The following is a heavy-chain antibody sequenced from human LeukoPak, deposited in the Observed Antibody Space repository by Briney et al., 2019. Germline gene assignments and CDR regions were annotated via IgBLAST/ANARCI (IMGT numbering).Heavy chain of an antibody. Sequence: ASVKVSCKASGYTFTIYDIHWVRQATGQGLEWRGWMNPNSGDTRYAQKFQGRVTMTRNTSLTTAYMELSSLRSDDTAVYYCARVGRYYDSSGYDYWGQGTLVTVSS. CDR1: GYTFTIYD. J-gene: IGHJ4*02. CDR3: ARVGRYYDSSGYDY. D-gene: IGHD3-22*01. V-gene: IGHV1-8*01. CDR2: MNPNSGDT.